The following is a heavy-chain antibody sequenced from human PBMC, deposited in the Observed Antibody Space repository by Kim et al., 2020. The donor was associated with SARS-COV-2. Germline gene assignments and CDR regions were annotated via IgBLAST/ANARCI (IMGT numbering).Heavy chain of an antibody. CDR3: AADLLYYDSSGYLYFDY. D-gene: IGHD3-22*01. J-gene: IGHJ4*02. V-gene: IGHV1-58*01. Sequence: FQERVTITRDMSTSTAYMELSSLRSEDTAVYYCAADLLYYDSSGYLYFDYWGQGTLVTVSS.